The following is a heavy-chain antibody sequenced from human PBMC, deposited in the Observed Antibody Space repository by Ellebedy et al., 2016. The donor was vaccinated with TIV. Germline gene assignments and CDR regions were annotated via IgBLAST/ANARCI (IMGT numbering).Heavy chain of an antibody. Sequence: ASVKASCKASGYTFTANYVHWVRQAPGQGLEWMGWINPDSGVTNFPQKFQGRVTMTRDTSVNTAYMELSRLESADTAVYYCARVRRGSSGMDVWGQGTTVTVS. D-gene: IGHD6-13*01. CDR2: INPDSGVT. CDR1: GYTFTANY. V-gene: IGHV1-2*02. J-gene: IGHJ6*02. CDR3: ARVRRGSSGMDV.